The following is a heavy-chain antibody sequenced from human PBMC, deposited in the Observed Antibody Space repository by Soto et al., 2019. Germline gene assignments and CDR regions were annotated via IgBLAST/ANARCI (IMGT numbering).Heavy chain of an antibody. CDR2: ISSSGDII. J-gene: IGHJ6*02. CDR1: GFTFRYYT. CDR3: ADPVPAATHYDYYDMDV. V-gene: IGHV3-23*01. D-gene: IGHD2-2*01. Sequence: EVQLLESGGGLVQPGGSLRLSCAASGFTFRYYTMSWVRQAPGKGLEWVSAISSSGDIIYYADSVKGRFTISRDNSKNTLYLQMNRLRADDTAAYYCADPVPAATHYDYYDMDVWGQGTTVTVSS.